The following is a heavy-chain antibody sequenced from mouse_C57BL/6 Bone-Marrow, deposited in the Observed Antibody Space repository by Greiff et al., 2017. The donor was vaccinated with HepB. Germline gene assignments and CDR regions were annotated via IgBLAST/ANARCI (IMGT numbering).Heavy chain of an antibody. J-gene: IGHJ4*01. CDR3: TRDLIYDGYPYAMDY. CDR2: ISSGGDYI. D-gene: IGHD2-3*01. V-gene: IGHV5-9-1*02. CDR1: GFTFSSYA. Sequence: DVKLGESGEGLVKPGGSLKLSCAASGFTFSSYAMSWVRQTPEKGLEWVAYISSGGDYIHYADTVKGRITISRDKARNTLYLQMSSLKSEDTAMYYCTRDLIYDGYPYAMDYWGQGTSVTVSS.